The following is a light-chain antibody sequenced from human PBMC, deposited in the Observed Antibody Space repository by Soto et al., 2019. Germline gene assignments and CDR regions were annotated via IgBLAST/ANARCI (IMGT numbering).Light chain of an antibody. J-gene: IGLJ3*02. CDR1: SSDVGGYKF. Sequence: QSALTQPASVSASPGQSITISCTGTSSDVGGYKFVSWYQHHPGKAPKLMIYEVNNRPSGVSNRFSGSKSGNTASLTLSGLQPEDEADYYCLSYTSANTRVFGGGTKVTVL. V-gene: IGLV2-14*01. CDR3: LSYTSANTRV. CDR2: EVN.